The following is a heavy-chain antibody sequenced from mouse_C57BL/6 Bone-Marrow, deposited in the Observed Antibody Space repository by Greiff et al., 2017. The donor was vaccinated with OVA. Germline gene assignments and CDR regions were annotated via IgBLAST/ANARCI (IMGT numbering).Heavy chain of an antibody. Sequence: VKLVESGAELARPGASVKLSCKASGYTFTSYGISWVKQRTGQGLEWIGEIYPRSGNTYYNEKFKGKATLTADKSSSTAYMELRSLTSEDCAVYFCASEDLLWLRSWCAYWGQGTLVTVSA. J-gene: IGHJ3*01. CDR3: ASEDLLWLRSWCAY. D-gene: IGHD2-2*01. CDR1: GYTFTSYG. CDR2: IYPRSGNT. V-gene: IGHV1-81*01.